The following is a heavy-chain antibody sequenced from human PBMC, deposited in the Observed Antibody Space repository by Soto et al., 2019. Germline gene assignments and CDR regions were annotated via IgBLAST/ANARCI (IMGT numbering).Heavy chain of an antibody. Sequence: GGSLRLSCAASGFTFSSYEMNWVRQAPGKGLEWVSYISSSGSTIYYADSVKGRFTISRDNAKNSLYLQMNSLRAEDTAVYYCARDQADYYYGMDVWGQGTTVTVSS. J-gene: IGHJ6*02. CDR1: GFTFSSYE. CDR3: ARDQADYYYGMDV. V-gene: IGHV3-48*03. D-gene: IGHD6-19*01. CDR2: ISSSGSTI.